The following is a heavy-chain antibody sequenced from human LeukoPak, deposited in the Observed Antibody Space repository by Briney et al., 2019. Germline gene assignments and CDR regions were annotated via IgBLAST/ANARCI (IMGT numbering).Heavy chain of an antibody. J-gene: IGHJ4*02. V-gene: IGHV1-18*01. CDR3: ARAPGIAAAGTFNY. Sequence: GASVTVSCKASGYTFTNYGISWVRQAPGQGLEWMRWISAYNGNTNYAQKLQGRVTMTTDTSTSTAYMELRSLRSDDTAVYYCARAPGIAAAGTFNYWGQGTLVTVSS. CDR2: ISAYNGNT. D-gene: IGHD6-13*01. CDR1: GYTFTNYG.